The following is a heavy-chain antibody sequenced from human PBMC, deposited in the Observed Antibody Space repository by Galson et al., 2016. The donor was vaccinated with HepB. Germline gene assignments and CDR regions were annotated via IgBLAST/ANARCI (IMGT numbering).Heavy chain of an antibody. CDR3: ARNPPGLRLSGGDY. V-gene: IGHV1-8*01. Sequence: SVKVSCKASGYTFTSYDMSWVRQAAGQGLEWMGWLNPNSGNTGYAQKFQGRVTMTRNTSISTAYMELSSLRSEDTAVYYCARNPPGLRLSGGDYWGQGTLVTVSS. CDR2: LNPNSGNT. D-gene: IGHD5-12*01. CDR1: GYTFTSYD. J-gene: IGHJ4*02.